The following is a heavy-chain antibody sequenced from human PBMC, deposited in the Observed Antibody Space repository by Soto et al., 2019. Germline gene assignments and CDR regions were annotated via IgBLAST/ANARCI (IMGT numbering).Heavy chain of an antibody. CDR1: GGSISSYY. Sequence: QVQLQESGPGLVKPSETLSLTCTVSGGSISSYYWSWIRQPPGQGLEWIGYIYYSGSTNYNPSLKSRVTISVDTSKNQFSLKLSSVTAADTAVYYCAGTDYGDYSGLCDYWGQGTLVTVSS. D-gene: IGHD4-17*01. CDR3: AGTDYGDYSGLCDY. V-gene: IGHV4-59*01. CDR2: IYYSGST. J-gene: IGHJ4*02.